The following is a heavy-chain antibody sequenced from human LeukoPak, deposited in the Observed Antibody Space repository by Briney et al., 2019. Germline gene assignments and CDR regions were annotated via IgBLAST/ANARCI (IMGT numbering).Heavy chain of an antibody. Sequence: SETLSLTCGVYGGSFSGYYWSWIRQPPGKGLEWIGEINHSGSTNYNPSLKSRVTISVDTSKNQFSLKLSSVTAADTAVYYCARGRYYYDSSGPYFDYWGQGTLVTVSS. CDR3: ARGRYYYDSSGPYFDY. D-gene: IGHD3-22*01. V-gene: IGHV4-34*01. CDR1: GGSFSGYY. CDR2: INHSGST. J-gene: IGHJ4*02.